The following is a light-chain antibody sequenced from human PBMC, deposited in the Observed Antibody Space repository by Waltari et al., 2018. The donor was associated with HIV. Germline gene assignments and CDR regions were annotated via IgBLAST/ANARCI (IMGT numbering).Light chain of an antibody. J-gene: IGLJ3*02. V-gene: IGLV2-14*03. CDR2: DVD. CDR1: DADFGPCNF. Sequence: SAVTQPASVSGLPGQSVTVSCTGDDADFGPCNFVSWYQRHPDKVPRLIFADVDSRASGIPYLYSACKTGETSFLTISSLLTEDEAVYYCASVTADDTMMFGGGTLVTVL. CDR3: ASVTADDTMM.